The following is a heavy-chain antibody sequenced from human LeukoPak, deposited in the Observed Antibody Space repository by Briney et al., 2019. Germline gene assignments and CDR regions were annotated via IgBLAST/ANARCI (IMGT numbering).Heavy chain of an antibody. J-gene: IGHJ4*02. CDR1: GYTFTGYY. Sequence: GASVKVSCKASGYTFTGYYLNWVRQAPGQGLEWMGWINPTGGTTYAQKFLDRVTMTRDTSINTAYMELSGLRSDDTAVYYCARDVGWSSSHWGRGTLVTVSS. V-gene: IGHV1-2*02. CDR3: ARDVGWSSSH. D-gene: IGHD6-6*01. CDR2: INPTGGT.